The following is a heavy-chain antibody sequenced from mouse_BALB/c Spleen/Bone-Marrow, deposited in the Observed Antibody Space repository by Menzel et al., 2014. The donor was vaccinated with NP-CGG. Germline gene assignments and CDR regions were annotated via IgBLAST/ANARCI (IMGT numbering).Heavy chain of an antibody. CDR2: IYPGDXDT. CDR3: XXXXXXXDXXXFDY. J-gene: IGHJ2*01. V-gene: IGHV1-80*01. Sequence: VQLHQSGAELVRPGSSVKISCKASGYAFSSYWLNWVKQRPGQGLXWIGQIYPGDXDTNYNGKFKGKATLTADKSSSTAYTQLXSLTSEDSAVYXXXXXXXXXDXXXFDYWGXGTTLTVSS. CDR1: GYAFSSYW.